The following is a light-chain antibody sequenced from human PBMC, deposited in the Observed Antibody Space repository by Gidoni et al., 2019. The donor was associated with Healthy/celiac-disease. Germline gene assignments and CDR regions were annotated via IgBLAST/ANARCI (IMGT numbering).Light chain of an antibody. V-gene: IGKV1-5*03. J-gene: IGKJ3*01. CDR1: QSISSW. CDR3: QQYNSYPFT. CDR2: KAS. Sequence: DIQMTQSPSPLSASVGDRVTITCRASQSISSWLAWYQQKPGKAPKLLIYKASSLESGVPSRFSGSGSWTEFTLTISSLQPDDFATYYCQQYNSYPFTFGPGTKVDIK.